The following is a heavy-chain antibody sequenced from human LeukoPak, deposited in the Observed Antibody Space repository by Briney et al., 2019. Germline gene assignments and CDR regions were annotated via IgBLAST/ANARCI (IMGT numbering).Heavy chain of an antibody. CDR2: ISSSGSTI. D-gene: IGHD6-19*01. V-gene: IGHV3-48*03. CDR1: GFTFSSYE. Sequence: GGSPRLSCAASGFTFSSYEMNWVRQAPGKGLEWVSYISSSGSTIYYADSVKGRFTISRDNAKNSLYLQMNSLRAEDTAVYYCARSPWLAYYYYYMDVWGKGTTVTVSS. CDR3: ARSPWLAYYYYYMDV. J-gene: IGHJ6*03.